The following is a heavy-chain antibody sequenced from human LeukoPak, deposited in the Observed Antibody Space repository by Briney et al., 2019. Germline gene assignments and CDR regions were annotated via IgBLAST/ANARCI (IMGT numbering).Heavy chain of an antibody. D-gene: IGHD6-19*01. J-gene: IGHJ4*02. CDR1: GGSISSGGYY. CDR2: IYHSGST. CDR3: ARQYSSGWYVVDY. Sequence: SQTLSLTCTVSGGSISSGGYYWSWIRQPPGKGLEWIGYIYHSGSTYYNPSLKSRVTISVDRSKNQFSLKLSSVTAADTAVYYCARQYSSGWYVVDYWGQGTLVTVSS. V-gene: IGHV4-30-2*01.